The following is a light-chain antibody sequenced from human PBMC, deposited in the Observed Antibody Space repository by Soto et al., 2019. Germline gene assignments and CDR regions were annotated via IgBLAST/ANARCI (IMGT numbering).Light chain of an antibody. V-gene: IGKV1-27*01. J-gene: IGKJ3*01. CDR1: QGISNY. CDR2: AAS. Sequence: DIQMTQSPSSLSASVGDRVTITCRASQGISNYLAWYQQKPGKVPKLLIYAASTSQSGVPSRFSGSGSGTDFTLTISSLQPEDVATDYCQKYNSAPPFTFGPGTKVDIK. CDR3: QKYNSAPPFT.